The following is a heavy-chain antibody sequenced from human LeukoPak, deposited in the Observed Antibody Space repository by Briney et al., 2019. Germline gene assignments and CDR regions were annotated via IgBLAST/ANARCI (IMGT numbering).Heavy chain of an antibody. Sequence: AASVKVSCNASGYTFTGYYMHWVRQAPGQGLECMGWINPNSGGTDYAQKFQGRVTMTRDTSISTAYMEVSRLRSDDTAVYYCARDYYDNSGYARFDPWGQGTLVTVSS. J-gene: IGHJ5*02. CDR3: ARDYYDNSGYARFDP. D-gene: IGHD3-22*01. CDR2: INPNSGGT. CDR1: GYTFTGYY. V-gene: IGHV1-2*02.